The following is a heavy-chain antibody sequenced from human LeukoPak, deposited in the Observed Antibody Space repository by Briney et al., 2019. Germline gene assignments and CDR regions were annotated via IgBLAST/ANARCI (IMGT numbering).Heavy chain of an antibody. J-gene: IGHJ4*02. CDR3: AVEMALRSRTFDY. V-gene: IGHV3-53*01. D-gene: IGHD5-24*01. CDR1: GFTVSSNY. Sequence: PGGSLRLSRAASGFTVSSNYMSWVRQAPGKGLEWVSVIYSGGSTYYADSVKGRFTISRDNSKNTLYLQMNSLRAEDTAVYYCAVEMALRSRTFDYWGQGTLVTVSS. CDR2: IYSGGST.